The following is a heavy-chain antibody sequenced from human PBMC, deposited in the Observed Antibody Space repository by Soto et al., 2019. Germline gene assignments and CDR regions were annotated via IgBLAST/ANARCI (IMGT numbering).Heavy chain of an antibody. V-gene: IGHV1-69*13. CDR2: IIPIFGTA. CDR3: ARDSIPVVTARPSNYYYYGMDV. J-gene: IGHJ6*02. Sequence: SVKVSCKASGGTFSSYAISWVRQAPGQGLEWMGGIIPIFGTANYAQKFQGRVTITADESTSTAYMELSSLRSEDTAVYYCARDSIPVVTARPSNYYYYGMDVWGQGTTVTVSS. CDR1: GGTFSSYA. D-gene: IGHD2-21*02.